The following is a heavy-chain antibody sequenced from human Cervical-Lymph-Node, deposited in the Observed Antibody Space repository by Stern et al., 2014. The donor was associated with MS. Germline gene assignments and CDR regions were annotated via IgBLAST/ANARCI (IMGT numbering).Heavy chain of an antibody. V-gene: IGHV3-30*01. CDR2: ISNDGIDK. CDR3: AKEGGNWFDP. J-gene: IGHJ5*02. Sequence: VQLVESGGGVVQPGRSLRLSCAASGFTSSSYAMHWVRQAPGKGLEWVAVISNDGIDKYYADSVKGRFTISRDISKNTLYLQMNSLRTEDTAVYYCAKEGGNWFDPWGKGTRVTVSS. CDR1: GFTSSSYA.